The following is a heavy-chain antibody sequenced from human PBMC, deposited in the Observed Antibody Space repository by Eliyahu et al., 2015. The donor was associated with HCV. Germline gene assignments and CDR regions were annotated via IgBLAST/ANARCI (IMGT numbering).Heavy chain of an antibody. CDR2: RNPNSGNT. CDR1: GYTFTSYD. D-gene: IGHD1-7*01. V-gene: IGHV1-8*01. J-gene: IGHJ5*02. CDR3: ARMSGTTGWFDP. Sequence: QVQLVQSGAEVKKPXASVXVSCKXSGYTFTSYDINWXRQATGQGLAWMGWRNPNSGNTGYAQKFQGRVTMTRNTSISTAYMELSSLRSEDTAVYYCARMSGTTGWFDPWGQGTLVTVSS.